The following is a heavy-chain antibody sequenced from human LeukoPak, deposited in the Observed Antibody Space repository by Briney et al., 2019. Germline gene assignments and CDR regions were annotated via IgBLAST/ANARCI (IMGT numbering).Heavy chain of an antibody. J-gene: IGHJ6*03. CDR1: GYTFTGYY. V-gene: IGHV1-2*02. Sequence: ASVKVSCKASGYTFTGYYMHWVRQAPGQGLEWMGWINPNSGGTNYAQKFQGRVTMTRDTSISTAYMELSRLRSDDTAGYYCARKRCNYYYYMDVWGKGTTVTVSS. CDR2: INPNSGGT. D-gene: IGHD5-24*01. CDR3: ARKRCNYYYYMDV.